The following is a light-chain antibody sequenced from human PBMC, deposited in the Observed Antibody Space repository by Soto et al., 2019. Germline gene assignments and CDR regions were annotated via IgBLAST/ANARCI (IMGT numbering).Light chain of an antibody. CDR1: QSISIW. CDR2: EES. J-gene: IGKJ4*01. CDR3: QQVKSYPRT. V-gene: IGKV1-5*01. Sequence: DIQMTQSPSTLSASVGDRFTVTFRASQSISIWLAWYQQKPGKAPKLLIYEESTLHSGVPSRFSGRKVGTQFILTIDSLQPEDFATYYCQQVKSYPRTFGGGTKVDI.